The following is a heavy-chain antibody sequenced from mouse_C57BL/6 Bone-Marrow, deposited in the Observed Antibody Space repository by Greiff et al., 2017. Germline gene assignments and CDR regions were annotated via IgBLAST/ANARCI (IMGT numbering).Heavy chain of an antibody. D-gene: IGHD2-3*01. CDR3: ASYDGSRFAY. Sequence: VQLQQPGAELVKPGASVKLSCKASGYTFTSYWMQWVKQRPGQGLEWIGEIDPSDSYTNYNQKFKGKATLTVDTSSSTAYMQLSSLTSEDSAVYYCASYDGSRFAYWGQGTLVTVSA. V-gene: IGHV1-50*01. J-gene: IGHJ3*01. CDR1: GYTFTSYW. CDR2: IDPSDSYT.